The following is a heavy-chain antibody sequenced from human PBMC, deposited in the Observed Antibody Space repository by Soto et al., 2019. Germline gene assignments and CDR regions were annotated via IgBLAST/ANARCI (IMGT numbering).Heavy chain of an antibody. CDR3: VREDGKVGTNSAVDY. D-gene: IGHD1-26*01. CDR2: INGRGNYI. Sequence: EVQVVESGGDLVKPGGSLRLSCASSGFTFSTYTMNWVRQAPGKGLEWVSSINGRGNYIYYEESVKGRFTISRDNAKNSLYLQIDRLLAEDTALYYCVREDGKVGTNSAVDYWGLGALVTVAS. CDR1: GFTFSTYT. J-gene: IGHJ4*02. V-gene: IGHV3-21*01.